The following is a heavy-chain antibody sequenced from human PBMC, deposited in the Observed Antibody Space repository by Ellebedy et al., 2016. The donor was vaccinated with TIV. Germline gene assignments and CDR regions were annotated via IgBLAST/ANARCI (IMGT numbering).Heavy chain of an antibody. Sequence: GESLKISCAGSGFTFSSYAMSWVRQAPGEGLEWVSAISGSGDSTYYADSEKGRFTISRDNSKNSLYLQMNSLRADDTALYYCASAARGSGAYESFWGQGTLVTVSS. CDR3: ASAARGSGAYESF. CDR2: ISGSGDST. J-gene: IGHJ4*02. CDR1: GFTFSSYA. V-gene: IGHV3-23*01. D-gene: IGHD5-12*01.